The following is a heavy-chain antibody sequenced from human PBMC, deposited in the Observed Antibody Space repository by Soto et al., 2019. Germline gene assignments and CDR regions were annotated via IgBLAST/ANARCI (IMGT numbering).Heavy chain of an antibody. V-gene: IGHV5-51*01. CDR2: IYPGDSDV. CDR1: GYRFTDHW. Sequence: GESLKIYCKGSGYRFTDHWIGWVRQMPGKGLEWMGVIYPGDSDVRITPSFQGQVTISVDKSINTAYLQWSSLKASDTAFYYCATRHSSPSYDFWGQGTLVTVSS. D-gene: IGHD6-6*01. CDR3: ATRHSSPSYDF. J-gene: IGHJ4*02.